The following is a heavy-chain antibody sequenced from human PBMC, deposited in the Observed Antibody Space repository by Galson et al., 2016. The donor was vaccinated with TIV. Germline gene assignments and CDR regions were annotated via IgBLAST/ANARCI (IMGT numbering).Heavy chain of an antibody. Sequence: SLRLSCAASGFTVGNNYMSWVRQPPGKGLEWVAAMYSGGDTVYADSVKGRFTLSRDSSQNTLDLQMTGLRAEDTAVYYCANHEQGDSWGQGTLVTVSS. J-gene: IGHJ4*02. CDR1: GFTVGNNY. D-gene: IGHD1-14*01. CDR2: MYSGGDT. CDR3: ANHEQGDS. V-gene: IGHV3-53*01.